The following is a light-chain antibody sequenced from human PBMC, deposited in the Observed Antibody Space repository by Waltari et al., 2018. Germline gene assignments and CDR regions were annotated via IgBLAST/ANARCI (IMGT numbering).Light chain of an antibody. CDR1: QSISNY. CDR3: QHSYSTPPFT. J-gene: IGKJ3*01. V-gene: IGKV1-39*01. Sequence: DIQMTQSPSSLSASVGDRVTITCRASQSISNYLNWYQQKPGKAPKLLIYAASSLQSGVSSRFSGSGSGTDFTLTISSLQPEEFATYYCQHSYSTPPFTFGPGTKVDIK. CDR2: AAS.